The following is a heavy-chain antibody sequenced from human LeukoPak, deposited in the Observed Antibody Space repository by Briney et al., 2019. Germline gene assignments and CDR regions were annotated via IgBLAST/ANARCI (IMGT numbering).Heavy chain of an antibody. CDR1: GFTFNSFS. Sequence: PGGSLRLSCVASGFTFNSFSMNWVRQAPGKGLEWVSAISGSGDSTYYADSVKGLFTISRDNSKNTLYLQMNRLRAEDTAVYYCAKDPYSSGPYNWFDPWGQGTLVTVSS. V-gene: IGHV3-23*01. CDR2: ISGSGDST. J-gene: IGHJ5*02. CDR3: AKDPYSSGPYNWFDP. D-gene: IGHD6-19*01.